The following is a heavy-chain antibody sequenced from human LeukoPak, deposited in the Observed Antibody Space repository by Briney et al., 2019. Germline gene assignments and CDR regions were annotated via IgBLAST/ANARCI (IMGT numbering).Heavy chain of an antibody. V-gene: IGHV3-53*05. CDR3: AKDIGSYYDY. CDR1: GFTLSSYY. Sequence: GGSLRLSCAASGFTLSSYYMNWVRQAPGKELEGVSVIYTGGGRYYPDSVKGRFTISRDNSKITLYLEMNSLRAEDTAVYYCAKDIGSYYDYWGQGILVTVSS. CDR2: IYTGGGR. D-gene: IGHD3-10*01. J-gene: IGHJ4*02.